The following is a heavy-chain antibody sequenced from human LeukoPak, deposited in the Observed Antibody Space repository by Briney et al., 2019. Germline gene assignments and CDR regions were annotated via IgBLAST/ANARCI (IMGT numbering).Heavy chain of an antibody. D-gene: IGHD1-1*01. V-gene: IGHV4-59*01. CDR3: ARVGDWNDLVY. CDR1: GGSISPYY. Sequence: SETLSRTCTVSGGSISPYYWSWIRQTPGKGLEWIGYILYSGTTTNYNPSLKSRVTISVDTSKNQFSLKLSSVTAADTAVYYCARVGDWNDLVYWGQGTLVTVSS. J-gene: IGHJ4*02. CDR2: ILYSGTT.